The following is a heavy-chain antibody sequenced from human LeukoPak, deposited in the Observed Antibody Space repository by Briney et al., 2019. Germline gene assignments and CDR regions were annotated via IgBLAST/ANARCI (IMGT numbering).Heavy chain of an antibody. CDR2: ISDGSSTI. J-gene: IGHJ4*02. D-gene: IGHD5-18*01. V-gene: IGHV3-48*01. CDR3: ARDDLGIQLPDY. Sequence: GGSLRLSCAASGFTFSDYNLNWVRQAPGKGLEWVSYISDGSSTIYYADSVRGRFTISRDNAKNSLYLQMNSLRAEDTAVYYCARDDLGIQLPDYWGQGTLVTVSS. CDR1: GFTFSDYN.